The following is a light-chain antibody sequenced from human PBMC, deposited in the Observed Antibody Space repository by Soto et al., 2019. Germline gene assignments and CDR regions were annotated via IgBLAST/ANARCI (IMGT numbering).Light chain of an antibody. CDR2: GAS. Sequence: EIVVTQSPATLSLSPGERATLSCRASQSVSSNYLAWYQQKPGQAPRLLIYGASTRATGIPARFSGSGSGTDFTLTISSLEPEDFAVYYCQQRNNWPLTFGGRTKVDI. J-gene: IGKJ4*02. CDR3: QQRNNWPLT. CDR1: QSVSSNY. V-gene: IGKV3D-20*02.